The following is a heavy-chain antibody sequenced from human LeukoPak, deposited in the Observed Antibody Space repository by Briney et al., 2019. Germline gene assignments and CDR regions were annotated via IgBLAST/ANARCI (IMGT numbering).Heavy chain of an antibody. CDR3: ANFDGDSQAFHI. J-gene: IGHJ3*02. CDR2: ILYDGSKK. D-gene: IGHD3-9*01. CDR1: GFTFSSYS. Sequence: GGSLRLSCAASGFTFSSYSMNWVRQATGKGLQWVAAILYDGSKKYYADSVKGRFSVCRDNSNNTLYLQMNSLKTEDSAVYSCANFDGDSQAFHIWGQGTMITVSS. V-gene: IGHV3-30*18.